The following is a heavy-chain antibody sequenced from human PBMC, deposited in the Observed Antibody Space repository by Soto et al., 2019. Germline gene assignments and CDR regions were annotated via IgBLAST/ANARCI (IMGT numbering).Heavy chain of an antibody. CDR1: GGTFNNYA. J-gene: IGHJ5*02. CDR3: VREAVGEGWFDP. Sequence: QVQLVQSGAEVKQPGSSVKVSCKASGGTFNNYAFSWVRQAPGQGLEWVGGIVPGSGAPNYAQKFKGRVTLLAEEATGPGYMELNSLRMEDTGVCDCVREAVGEGWFDPWGQVHLAAVSS. CDR2: IVPGSGAP. D-gene: IGHD3-16*01. V-gene: IGHV1-69*12.